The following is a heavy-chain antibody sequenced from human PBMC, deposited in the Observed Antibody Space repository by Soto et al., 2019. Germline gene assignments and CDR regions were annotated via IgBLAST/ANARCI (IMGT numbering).Heavy chain of an antibody. CDR2: ISSNSAYI. CDR3: MSDASRKSSARGWFDP. V-gene: IGHV3-21*01. D-gene: IGHD6-25*01. J-gene: IGHJ5*02. CDR1: GFTFRSFT. Sequence: XEALRLSCADSGFTFRSFTMNWVRQAPGQGLEWVSTISSNSAYIYYTDALRGRFTISRDNAKNSLHLQMNSLRAEETAVYYCMSDASRKSSARGWFDPWGPGTLVTVSS.